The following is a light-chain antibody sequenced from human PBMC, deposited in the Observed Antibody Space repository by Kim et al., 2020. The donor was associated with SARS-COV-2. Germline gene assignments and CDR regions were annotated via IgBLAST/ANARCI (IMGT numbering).Light chain of an antibody. CDR2: DAS. CDR3: QQYDNLPYS. J-gene: IGKJ2*01. Sequence: IQMTQSPSSLSASAGDRVTITCQATQAINNYVNWYQQKPGKAPKLLIYDASHLQTGVPSRFSGSTSGTDFTLTITSLQPEDIATYYCQQYDNLPYSFGQGTKLEI. CDR1: QAINNY. V-gene: IGKV1-33*01.